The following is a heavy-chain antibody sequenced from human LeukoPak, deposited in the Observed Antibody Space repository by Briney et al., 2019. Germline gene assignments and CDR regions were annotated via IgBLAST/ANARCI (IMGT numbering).Heavy chain of an antibody. Sequence: PSETLSLTCTVSGGSISGYYWSWIRQPPGKGLEWIGYIYYSGSTTYNPSLKSRVTISVDTSKNHFSLKLSSVTAADTAVYYCARRVSASGRDYFDYWGQGTLVPVSS. CDR3: ARRVSASGRDYFDY. D-gene: IGHD2-2*01. CDR1: GGSISGYY. V-gene: IGHV4-59*08. CDR2: IYYSGST. J-gene: IGHJ4*02.